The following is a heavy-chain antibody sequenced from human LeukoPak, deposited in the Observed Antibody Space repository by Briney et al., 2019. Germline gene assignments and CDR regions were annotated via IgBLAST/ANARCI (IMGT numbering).Heavy chain of an antibody. CDR2: IYWRSDGK. CDR3: ARDLLPGGADV. CDR1: GFTPDDYA. D-gene: IGHD3-10*01. J-gene: IGHJ6*02. Sequence: GGSLRLSCAASGFTPDDYAIHWVRKVPGKGLEWVSGIYWRSDGKGYADSVKGRFTISKDKAKNFLYLQMNSLRAEDTALYYCARDLLPGGADVWGQGTAVIVSS. V-gene: IGHV3-9*02.